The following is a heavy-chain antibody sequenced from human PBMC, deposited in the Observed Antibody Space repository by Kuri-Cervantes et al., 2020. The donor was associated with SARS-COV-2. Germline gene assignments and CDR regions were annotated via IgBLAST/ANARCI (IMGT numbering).Heavy chain of an antibody. D-gene: IGHD3-3*01. CDR2: VRRDGSNY. V-gene: IGHV3-30*02. CDR3: AKVETANLDY. CDR1: GFIFNISN. J-gene: IGHJ4*02. Sequence: GGSLRLSCAASGFIFNISNMHWVRQAPGKGLEWVGFVRRDGSNYYYADSVKGRFTISRDNSKNSLYLEMNSLRPEDTAVYYCAKVETANLDYWGQGTLVTVSS.